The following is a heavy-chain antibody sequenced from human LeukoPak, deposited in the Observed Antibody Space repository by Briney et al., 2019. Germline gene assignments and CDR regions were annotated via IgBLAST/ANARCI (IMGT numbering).Heavy chain of an antibody. CDR1: GFTFSDDY. Sequence: PGGSLRLSCAASGFTFSDDYMSWIRQAPGERLEWVSYISSRSNYTNYADSVKGRFTISRDNAKHSLYLQMNSLRAEDTAVYYCARGEEYSSSSGPVDYWGQGTLVTVSS. J-gene: IGHJ4*02. CDR3: ARGEEYSSSSGPVDY. V-gene: IGHV3-11*06. CDR2: ISSRSNYT. D-gene: IGHD6-6*01.